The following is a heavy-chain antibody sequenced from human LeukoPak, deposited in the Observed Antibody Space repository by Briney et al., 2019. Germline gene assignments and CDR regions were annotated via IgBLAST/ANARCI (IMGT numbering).Heavy chain of an antibody. CDR2: ISGSGGST. D-gene: IGHD3-22*01. CDR1: GFTFSSYA. CDR3: ARDRRIYYDSSGYYVTDY. V-gene: IGHV3-23*01. Sequence: PGGSLRLSCAASGFTFSSYAMSWVRQAPGKGLEWVSVISGSGGSTYYADSVKGRFTISRDNAKNSLYLQMNSLRAEDTAVYYCARDRRIYYDSSGYYVTDYWGQGTLVTVSS. J-gene: IGHJ4*02.